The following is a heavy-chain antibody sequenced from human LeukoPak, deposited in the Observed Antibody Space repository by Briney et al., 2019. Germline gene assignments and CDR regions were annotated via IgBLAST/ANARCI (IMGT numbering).Heavy chain of an antibody. CDR3: TGSFGELTFFDQ. J-gene: IGHJ4*02. CDR1: GFTFGDYG. Sequence: GSLRLSCTASGFTFGDYGMSWVRQAQGKGLGWVGFIRSKAYGGTTEYAASVKGRFTISRDDSKTIAYLQMNSLKTEDTAVYYCTGSFGELTFFDQWGQGTLVTVSS. V-gene: IGHV3-49*04. CDR2: IRSKAYGGTT. D-gene: IGHD3-10*01.